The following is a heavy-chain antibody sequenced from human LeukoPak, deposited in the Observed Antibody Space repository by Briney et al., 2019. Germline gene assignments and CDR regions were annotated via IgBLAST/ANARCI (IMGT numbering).Heavy chain of an antibody. V-gene: IGHV3-30*02. CDR3: AKLGVGTTFDY. D-gene: IGHD1-26*01. Sequence: DSVMGRFTISRDNSKNTVYQQMNSLRPEDAAVYYCAKLGVGTTFDYWGQGTLVTVSS. J-gene: IGHJ4*02.